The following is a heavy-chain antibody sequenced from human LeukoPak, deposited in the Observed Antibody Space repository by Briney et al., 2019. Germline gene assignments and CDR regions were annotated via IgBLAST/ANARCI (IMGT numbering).Heavy chain of an antibody. V-gene: IGHV1-2*02. CDR3: ARDSSSWYQVSWFDP. CDR1: GYTFTSYY. CDR2: INPNSGGT. J-gene: IGHJ5*02. Sequence: ASVKVSCKASGYTFTSYYMHWVRQAPGQGLEWMGWINPNSGGTNYAQKFQGRVTMTRDTSISTAYMELSRLRSDDTAVYYCARDSSSWYQVSWFDPWGQGTLVTVSS. D-gene: IGHD6-13*01.